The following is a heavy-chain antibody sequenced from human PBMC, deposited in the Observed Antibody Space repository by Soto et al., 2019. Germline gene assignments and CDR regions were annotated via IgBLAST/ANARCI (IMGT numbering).Heavy chain of an antibody. D-gene: IGHD3-10*01. Sequence: PSETLSLTCTVSGGSISSSSYYWGWIRQPPGKGLEWIGSIYYSGSTYYNPSLKSRVTISVDTSKNQFSLKLSSVTAADTAVYYCARHRSEEDFDYWGQGTLVTLSS. J-gene: IGHJ4*02. CDR3: ARHRSEEDFDY. CDR1: GGSISSSSYY. V-gene: IGHV4-39*01. CDR2: IYYSGST.